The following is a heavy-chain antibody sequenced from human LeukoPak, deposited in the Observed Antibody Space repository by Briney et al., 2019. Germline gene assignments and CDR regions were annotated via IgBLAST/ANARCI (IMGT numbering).Heavy chain of an antibody. D-gene: IGHD3-9*01. CDR1: GGSFSGYY. CDR2: INHSGST. V-gene: IGHV4-34*01. Sequence: SETLSLTCAVYGGSFSGYYWSWIRQPPGKGLEWIGEINHSGSTNYNPSLKSRVTISVDTSKNQFSLKLSSVTAADTAVYYCARTYWLFGDDYWGQGTLVTVSS. J-gene: IGHJ4*02. CDR3: ARTYWLFGDDY.